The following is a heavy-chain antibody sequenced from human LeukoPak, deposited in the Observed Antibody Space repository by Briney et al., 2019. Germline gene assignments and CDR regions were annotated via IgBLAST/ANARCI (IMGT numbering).Heavy chain of an antibody. Sequence: GESLKISCKGSGYSFTSYWIGWVRQMPGKGLEWMGIIYPGDSDTRYSPSFQGQVTISADKSISTAYLQWSSLKASDTAMYYCARQGDYYGSGSYGGYYYYGMDVWGQGTTVTVSS. D-gene: IGHD3-10*01. V-gene: IGHV5-51*01. CDR1: GYSFTSYW. CDR2: IYPGDSDT. CDR3: ARQGDYYGSGSYGGYYYYGMDV. J-gene: IGHJ6*02.